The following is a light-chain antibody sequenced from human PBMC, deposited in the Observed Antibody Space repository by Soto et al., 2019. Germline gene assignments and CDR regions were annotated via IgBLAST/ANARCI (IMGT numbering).Light chain of an antibody. CDR1: QSVSSSY. CDR3: QQYGSSPPWT. J-gene: IGKJ1*01. V-gene: IGKV3-20*01. CDR2: GAS. Sequence: EIVLTQSPGTLSLSPGERATLSCRASQSVSSSYLAWYQQKPGQAPRLLIYGASSRDTGIPDRFSGSESGTDFTLAISSREHEDFAVYYCQQYGSSPPWTFGQGTKVEVK.